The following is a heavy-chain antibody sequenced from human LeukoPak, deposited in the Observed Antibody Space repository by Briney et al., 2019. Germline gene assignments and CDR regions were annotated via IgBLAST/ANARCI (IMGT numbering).Heavy chain of an antibody. V-gene: IGHV3-30*04. D-gene: IGHD1-26*01. CDR3: VTEVSGSFPT. Sequence: GESLRLSCAASGFTFSSYAMHWVLQAPGKGLEWVAVISYDGSNKYYADSVKGRFTISRDNSKNTLYLQMNSLKNEGTAVYYCVTEVSGSFPTWGQGTLVTVSS. CDR2: ISYDGSNK. CDR1: GFTFSSYA. J-gene: IGHJ4*02.